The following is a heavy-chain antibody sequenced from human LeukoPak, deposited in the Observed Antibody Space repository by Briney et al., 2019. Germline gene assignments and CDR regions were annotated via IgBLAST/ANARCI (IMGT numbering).Heavy chain of an antibody. CDR3: ARSTGYYYVPDLGY. J-gene: IGHJ4*02. V-gene: IGHV3-53*01. CDR1: GFSLSDYN. Sequence: PGGSLRLSCAASGFSLSDYNMNWVRQAPGKGLEWVSVIYSGGSTYYADSVKGRFTISRDNSKNTLYLQMNSLRAEDTAVYYCARSTGYYYVPDLGYWGQGTLVTVSS. D-gene: IGHD3-22*01. CDR2: IYSGGST.